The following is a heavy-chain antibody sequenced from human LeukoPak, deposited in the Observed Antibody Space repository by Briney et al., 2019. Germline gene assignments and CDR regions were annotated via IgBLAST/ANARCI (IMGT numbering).Heavy chain of an antibody. CDR1: GFTFSSYA. V-gene: IGHV3-23*01. CDR2: ISGSGGST. CDR3: AKALEGEPNRDSDAFDI. Sequence: NPGGSLRLSCAASGFTFSSYAMSWVRQAPGKGLEWVSAISGSGGSTYYADSVKDRFTISRDNSKNTLYLQMNSLRAEDTAVYYCAKALEGEPNRDSDAFDIWGQGTMVTVSS. D-gene: IGHD3-16*01. J-gene: IGHJ3*02.